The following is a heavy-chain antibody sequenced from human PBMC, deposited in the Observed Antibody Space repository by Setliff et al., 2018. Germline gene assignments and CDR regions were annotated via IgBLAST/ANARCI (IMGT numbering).Heavy chain of an antibody. D-gene: IGHD2-21*02. J-gene: IGHJ4*02. CDR1: GFDFKTHW. V-gene: IGHV3-30*02. CDR3: AKDPLYCGGDCYSEGYYFDY. Sequence: PGGSLRLSCAASGFDFKTHWMDWARQAPGKGLEWVAFIRYDGSNKYYADSVKGRFTISRDNSKNTLYLQMNSLRAEDTAVYYCAKDPLYCGGDCYSEGYYFDYWGQGTLVTVSS. CDR2: IRYDGSNK.